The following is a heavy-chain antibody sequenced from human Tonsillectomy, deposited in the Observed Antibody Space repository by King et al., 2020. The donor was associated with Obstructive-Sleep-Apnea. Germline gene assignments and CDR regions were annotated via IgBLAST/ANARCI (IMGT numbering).Heavy chain of an antibody. CDR3: ARVYSYGSYVMDV. D-gene: IGHD5-18*01. Sequence: VQLVESGGGLVQPGGSLRLSCAASGFTFSSYDMHWVRQATGKGLEWVSAISTAGDTYYTDSVKGRFTISRENAKNYLYLQMNSLRAGDTAVYYCARVYSYGSYVMDVWRQGTTVTVSS. CDR2: ISTAGDT. V-gene: IGHV3-13*01. J-gene: IGHJ6*02. CDR1: GFTFSSYD.